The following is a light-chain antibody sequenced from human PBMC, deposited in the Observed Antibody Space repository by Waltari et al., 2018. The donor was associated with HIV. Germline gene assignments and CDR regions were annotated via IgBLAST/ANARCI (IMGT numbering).Light chain of an antibody. Sequence: APGQTATITCGGDYIGTKNVRWYQQKPGQAPLLVIFKNINRPSGIPERFSGSNSGNTAILTISAAQVADEADYYCQVWDSSTVIFGSGTTVTV. CDR3: QVWDSSTVI. V-gene: IGLV3-9*01. CDR1: YIGTKN. CDR2: KNI. J-gene: IGLJ1*01.